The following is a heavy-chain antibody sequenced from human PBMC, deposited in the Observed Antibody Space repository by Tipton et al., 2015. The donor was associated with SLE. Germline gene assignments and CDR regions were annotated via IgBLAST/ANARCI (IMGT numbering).Heavy chain of an antibody. CDR1: GFSFSNFW. CDR3: ARLYTSGWDDGFDI. Sequence: SLRLSCAAPGFSFSNFWMSWVRQAPGKGLEWVANINQDGSQKYSVDSVKGRFTISRDNDKNSLYMQMQSLRAEDTAVYYCARLYTSGWDDGFDIWGQGTVVTVSS. D-gene: IGHD6-19*01. CDR2: INQDGSQK. J-gene: IGHJ3*02. V-gene: IGHV3-7*01.